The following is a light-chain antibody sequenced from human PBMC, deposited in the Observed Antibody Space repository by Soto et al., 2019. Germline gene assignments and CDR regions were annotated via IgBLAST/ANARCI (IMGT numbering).Light chain of an antibody. CDR2: KTS. Sequence: DIQMTQSPSTLSASVGDRVTITCRASQTISSWVAWYQQKPGKAPKLLIYKTSGLDSGVPSRFSVSGSGTEFNLAISGLQASDVAHFDGQQDDNYSGTFGKGPKVDIK. CDR3: QQDDNYSGT. V-gene: IGKV1-5*03. J-gene: IGKJ1*01. CDR1: QTISSW.